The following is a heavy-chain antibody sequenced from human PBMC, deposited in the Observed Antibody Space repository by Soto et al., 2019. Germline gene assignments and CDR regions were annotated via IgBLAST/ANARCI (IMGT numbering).Heavy chain of an antibody. CDR3: ARIYRSGLFLNWLDP. J-gene: IGHJ5*02. V-gene: IGHV3-21*01. CDR2: ISTTGTYI. D-gene: IGHD2-15*01. Sequence: GGSLRLSCAASGFTFSSFSMTWVRQAAGKGLEWVASISTTGTYIHYADSVRGRFTISRDNAKDSLYLQMDSLTAEDTAVYYCARIYRSGLFLNWLDPWGQGTLVTVSS. CDR1: GFTFSSFS.